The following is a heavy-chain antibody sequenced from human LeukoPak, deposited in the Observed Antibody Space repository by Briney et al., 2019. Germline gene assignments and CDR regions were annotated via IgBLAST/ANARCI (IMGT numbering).Heavy chain of an antibody. CDR1: GFSFSSSS. Sequence: PGGSLRLSFAASGFSFSSSSMDWVRLPARKGMEWVSSISSSSRYIYYADSVKGRFTISRDKAKNSLYLQMNSLRAEDTAVYYCARSTSGGSFSFDYWGQGTLVTVSS. J-gene: IGHJ4*02. CDR2: ISSSSRYI. CDR3: ARSTSGGSFSFDY. V-gene: IGHV3-21*01. D-gene: IGHD2-15*01.